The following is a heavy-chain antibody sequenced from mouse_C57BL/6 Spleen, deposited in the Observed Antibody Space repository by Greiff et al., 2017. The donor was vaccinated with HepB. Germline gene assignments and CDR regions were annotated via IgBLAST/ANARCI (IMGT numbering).Heavy chain of an antibody. D-gene: IGHD2-3*01. CDR3: TRGGLLSPYYAMDY. CDR1: GFTFSSYA. J-gene: IGHJ4*01. V-gene: IGHV5-9-1*02. CDR2: ISSGGDYI. Sequence: EVQVVESGEGLVKPGGSLKLSCAASGFTFSSYAMSWVRQTPEKRLEWVAYISSGGDYIYYADTVKGRFTISRDNARNTLYLQMSSLKSEDTAMYYCTRGGLLSPYYAMDYWGQGTSVTVSS.